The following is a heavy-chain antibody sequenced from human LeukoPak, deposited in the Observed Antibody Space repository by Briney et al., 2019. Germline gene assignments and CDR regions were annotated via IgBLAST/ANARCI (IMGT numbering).Heavy chain of an antibody. CDR1: GFTFSSYS. V-gene: IGHV3-21*01. D-gene: IGHD5-18*01. CDR3: VRGYSYGYHVSKTYYFDY. J-gene: IGHJ4*02. CDR2: ISSSSSYI. Sequence: GGSLRLSCAASGFTFSSYSMNWVRQAPGKGPEWVSSISSSSSYIYYADSVKGRFTISRDNAKNSLYLQMNSLRAEDTAVYYCVRGYSYGYHVSKTYYFDYWGQGTLVTVSS.